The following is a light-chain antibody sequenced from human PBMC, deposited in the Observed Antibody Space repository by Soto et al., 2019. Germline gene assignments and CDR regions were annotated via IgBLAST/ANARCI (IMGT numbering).Light chain of an antibody. CDR3: QQFSSYPLT. Sequence: EFVXTQSPGTLSLSPGERATLSCRASQTVRNNYLAWYQQKPGQAPRLLIYDESSRATGIPDRFSGGVSGTDFTLTISRLEPEDFAVYYCQQFSSYPLTFGGGTKVDIK. CDR2: DES. J-gene: IGKJ4*01. CDR1: QTVRNNY. V-gene: IGKV3-20*01.